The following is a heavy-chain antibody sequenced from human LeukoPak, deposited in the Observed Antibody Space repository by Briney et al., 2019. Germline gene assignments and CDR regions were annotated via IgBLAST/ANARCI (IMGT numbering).Heavy chain of an antibody. J-gene: IGHJ4*02. CDR1: GFAFSRYG. CDR2: ISSSGGST. Sequence: GGSLRLSCSASGFAFSRYGMHWVRQAPGKGLEYVSSISSSGGSTNYADSVKGRFTISRDNSKNTLYVDMSSLRPEDTVVYYCVKDRGGDSVFDYWGQGTLVTVSS. CDR3: VKDRGGDSVFDY. V-gene: IGHV3-64*05. D-gene: IGHD4-17*01.